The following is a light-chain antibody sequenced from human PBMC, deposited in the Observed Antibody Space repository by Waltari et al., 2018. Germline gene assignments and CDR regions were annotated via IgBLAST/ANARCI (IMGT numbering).Light chain of an antibody. CDR2: AAS. CDR1: QSVSRS. CDR3: QHYVRLPAT. V-gene: IGKV3-20*01. Sequence: EIVLTQSPGTLSLSPGERVTLPCRASQSVSRSLAWYQQNPGQAPRLLIYAASSRATGIPGRVSGSGSGTDFSLTISRLEPEDFAVYYCQHYVRLPATFGQGTKVEI. J-gene: IGKJ1*01.